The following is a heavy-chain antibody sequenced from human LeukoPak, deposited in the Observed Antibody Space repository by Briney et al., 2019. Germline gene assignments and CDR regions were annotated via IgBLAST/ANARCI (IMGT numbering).Heavy chain of an antibody. CDR3: AKGDFYGSGRDYYYYMDV. V-gene: IGHV3-23*01. CDR1: GFTFSRYG. CDR2: ISGSGGRT. Sequence: GGSLRLSCAASGFTFSRYGMSWVRQAPGKGLEWVSAISGSGGRTYYADSVKGRFTISRDNSKNTLYLQMNSLRAEDTAVYNCAKGDFYGSGRDYYYYMDVWGKGTTVTISS. J-gene: IGHJ6*03. D-gene: IGHD3-10*01.